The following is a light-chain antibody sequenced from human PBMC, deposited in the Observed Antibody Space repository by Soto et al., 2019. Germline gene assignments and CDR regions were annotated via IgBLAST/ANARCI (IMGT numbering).Light chain of an antibody. J-gene: IGKJ5*01. CDR2: GAS. Sequence: ETVLTQSPGTLSLSPGERATLSCRASESVSANYLAWHQQKPGQAPRLFISGASSRATGIPDRFSGSGSGTDFTLTISRLEPEDFAVYSCHQYGSAPISFGQGTRLEIK. CDR3: HQYGSAPIS. CDR1: ESVSANY. V-gene: IGKV3-20*01.